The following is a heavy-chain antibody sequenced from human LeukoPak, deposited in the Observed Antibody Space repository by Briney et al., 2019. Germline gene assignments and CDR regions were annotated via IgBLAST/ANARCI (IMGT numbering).Heavy chain of an antibody. D-gene: IGHD5-18*01. Sequence: GGSLRLSCAASGFTFSGYSMNWVRQAPGKGLEWVSSISSSSSYIYYADSVKRRFTISRDNAKNSLYLQMNSLRGEDTAVYYCARQYSYGYSRYYYCMDVWGQGTTVTVSS. CDR2: ISSSSSYI. CDR3: ARQYSYGYSRYYYCMDV. V-gene: IGHV3-21*01. CDR1: GFTFSGYS. J-gene: IGHJ6*02.